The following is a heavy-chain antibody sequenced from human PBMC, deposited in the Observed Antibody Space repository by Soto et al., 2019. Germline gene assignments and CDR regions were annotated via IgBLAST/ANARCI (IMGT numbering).Heavy chain of an antibody. Sequence: GESLKISCKGSGYSFSSYWIGWVRQMSGEGLEWMGRIDPSDSYTNYSPSFQGHVTISADKSISTAYLQWSSLKASDTAMYYCARLPNYDILTGYYSTWGQGTLVTVSS. D-gene: IGHD3-9*01. CDR3: ARLPNYDILTGYYST. CDR2: IDPSDSYT. CDR1: GYSFSSYW. V-gene: IGHV5-10-1*01. J-gene: IGHJ5*02.